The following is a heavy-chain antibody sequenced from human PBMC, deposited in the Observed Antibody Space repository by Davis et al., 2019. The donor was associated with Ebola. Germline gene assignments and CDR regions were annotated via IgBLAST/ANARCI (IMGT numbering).Heavy chain of an antibody. CDR2: IYSGGST. V-gene: IGHV3-66*01. CDR3: AREGGVDWNYFRHFDY. D-gene: IGHD1-7*01. Sequence: GESLKISCAASGFTVSSNYMSWVRQAPGKGLEWVSVIYSGGSTYYADSVKGRFTISRDNSKNTLYLQMNSLRAEDTAVYYCAREGGVDWNYFRHFDYWGQGTLVTVSS. CDR1: GFTVSSNY. J-gene: IGHJ4*02.